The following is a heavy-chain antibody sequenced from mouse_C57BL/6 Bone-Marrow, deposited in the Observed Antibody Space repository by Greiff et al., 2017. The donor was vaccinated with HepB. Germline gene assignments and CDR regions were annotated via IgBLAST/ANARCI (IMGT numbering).Heavy chain of an antibody. Sequence: EVKLMESGPGLVKPSQSLSLTCSVTGYSITSGYYWNWIRQFPGNKLEWMGYISYDGSNNYNPSLKNRISITRDTSKNQFFLKLNSVTTEDTATYYCAREVNWDPAWFAYWGQGTLVTVSA. CDR1: GYSITSGYY. V-gene: IGHV3-6*01. CDR3: AREVNWDPAWFAY. CDR2: ISYDGSN. D-gene: IGHD4-1*01. J-gene: IGHJ3*01.